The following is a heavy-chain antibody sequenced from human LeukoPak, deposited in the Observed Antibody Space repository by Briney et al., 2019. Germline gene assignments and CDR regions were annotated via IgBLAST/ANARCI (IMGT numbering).Heavy chain of an antibody. V-gene: IGHV4-39*01. Sequence: SETLSLTCTVSGGSISSGGYYWGWIRQPPGKGLEWIGSIYSSGSTYYNPSLKSRVTISVDTSKSQFSLKLSSVTAAETAVYYCATPYYYDSSGYSHDAFDIWGQGTMVTVSS. CDR1: GGSISSGGYY. D-gene: IGHD3-22*01. J-gene: IGHJ3*02. CDR3: ATPYYYDSSGYSHDAFDI. CDR2: IYSSGST.